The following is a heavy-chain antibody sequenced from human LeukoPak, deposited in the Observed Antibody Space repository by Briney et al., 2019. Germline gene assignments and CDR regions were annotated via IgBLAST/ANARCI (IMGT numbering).Heavy chain of an antibody. CDR3: ASRGFVVVARVDY. CDR2: ISGSGGST. D-gene: IGHD2-2*01. J-gene: IGHJ4*02. CDR1: GFTFSSYA. Sequence: GGSLRLSCAASGFTFSSYAMSWVRQAPRKGLEWVSAISGSGGSTYYADSVKGRFTISRDNSKNTLYLQMNSLRAEDTAVYYCASRGFVVVARVDYWGQGTLVTVSS. V-gene: IGHV3-23*01.